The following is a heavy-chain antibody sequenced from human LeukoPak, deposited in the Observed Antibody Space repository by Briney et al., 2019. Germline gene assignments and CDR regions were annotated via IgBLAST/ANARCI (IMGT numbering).Heavy chain of an antibody. J-gene: IGHJ6*03. D-gene: IGHD3-10*01. V-gene: IGHV4-39*07. CDR1: GGSITSYSHY. Sequence: SSTLYFTCTVSGGSITSYSHYWSWIRHPPRHRLVSIRSIFYSGSTYYNPSLKSRVTISVDTSKNQFSLKLSSVTAADTAVYYCAREDSGSYYNYYYFYMDVWGKGTTVTISS. CDR3: AREDSGSYYNYYYFYMDV. CDR2: IFYSGST.